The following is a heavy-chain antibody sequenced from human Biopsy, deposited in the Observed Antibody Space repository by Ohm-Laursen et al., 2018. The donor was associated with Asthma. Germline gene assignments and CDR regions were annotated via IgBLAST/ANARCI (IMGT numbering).Heavy chain of an antibody. CDR1: GASIKTDDHY. CDR3: ARASVAASSSWFDP. CDR2: IHYSGST. D-gene: IGHD6-19*01. Sequence: TLSLTCTVSGASIKTDDHYWSWLRQPPGKGLEWFGFIHYSGSTSYNPSLKGGVTISVDTSKNQFSLKLSSVTAADTAVYYCARASVAASSSWFDPWGQGTLVTVSS. V-gene: IGHV4-30-4*01. J-gene: IGHJ5*02.